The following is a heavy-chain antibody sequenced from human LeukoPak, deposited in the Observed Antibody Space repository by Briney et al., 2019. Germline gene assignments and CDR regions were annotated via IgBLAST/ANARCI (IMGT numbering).Heavy chain of an antibody. CDR2: INHGGST. CDR3: VRHGNTLGSGTNFDY. V-gene: IGHV4-34*01. J-gene: IGHJ4*02. D-gene: IGHD3-10*01. Sequence: SETLSLTCAVYGGSFSGFYWSWIRHPPGKGLEWVAEINHGGSTKYNPSLKSRVTISLDTSKNQFSLKLTSVTAADTAVYYCVRHGNTLGSGTNFDYWDQGSLVTVSS. CDR1: GGSFSGFY.